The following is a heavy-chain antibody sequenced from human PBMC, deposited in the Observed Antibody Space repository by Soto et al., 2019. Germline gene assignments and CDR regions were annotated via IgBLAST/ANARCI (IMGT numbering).Heavy chain of an antibody. CDR3: ASAEEQLWFGYYGMDV. J-gene: IGHJ6*02. V-gene: IGHV4-61*08. CDR1: GGSSSSGDYC. CDR2: IYYSGST. Sequence: PLETLPLTCTVSGGSSSSGDYCWSWIRKPPGKGLEWIGYIYYSGSTNYNPSLKSRVTISVDTSKNQFSLKLSSVTAADTAVYYCASAEEQLWFGYYGMDVWGQGTTVTVSS. D-gene: IGHD3-10*01.